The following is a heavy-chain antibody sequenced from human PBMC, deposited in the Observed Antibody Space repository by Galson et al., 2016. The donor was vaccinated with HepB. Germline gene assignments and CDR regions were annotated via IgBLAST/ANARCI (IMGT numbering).Heavy chain of an antibody. CDR3: ARSGEPS. CDR1: GFTFNYYW. D-gene: IGHD4-17*01. V-gene: IGHV3-7*01. J-gene: IGHJ5*02. CDR2: INQDGFEK. Sequence: SLRLSCETSGFTFNYYWMTWVRQAPGKGLEWVANINQDGFEKYYVGSVEGRFTISRDNAKKSLYLQMDSLRAEDTAVYYCARSGEPSWGQGTLVTVSS.